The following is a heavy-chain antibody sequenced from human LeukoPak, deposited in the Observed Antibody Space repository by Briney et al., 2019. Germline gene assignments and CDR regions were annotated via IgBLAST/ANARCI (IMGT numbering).Heavy chain of an antibody. D-gene: IGHD6-19*01. CDR3: ARALIAVAGFIDY. J-gene: IGHJ4*02. CDR1: GYTFTSCY. Sequence: ASVTVSCKASGYTFTSCYIHWLRQAPGQGLEWMGIINPSGGSTTYAQKFQGRVALTTDTSTSTVYMELSSLTSEDTAVYYCARALIAVAGFIDYWGQGTLATVSS. V-gene: IGHV1-46*01. CDR2: INPSGGST.